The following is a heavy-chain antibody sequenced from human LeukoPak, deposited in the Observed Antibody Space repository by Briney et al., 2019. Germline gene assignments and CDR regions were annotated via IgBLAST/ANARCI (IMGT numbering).Heavy chain of an antibody. Sequence: GGSLRLSCAVSGFTFSDHYMDWVRQAPGKGLEWVGRTRNKTKSYSTEYAASVKGRFTTSRDDSKNSLYLQMNSLKTEDTAVYYCGRGLADWGQGTLVTVSS. CDR3: GRGLAD. V-gene: IGHV3-72*01. CDR2: TRNKTKSYST. J-gene: IGHJ4*02. CDR1: GFTFSDHY.